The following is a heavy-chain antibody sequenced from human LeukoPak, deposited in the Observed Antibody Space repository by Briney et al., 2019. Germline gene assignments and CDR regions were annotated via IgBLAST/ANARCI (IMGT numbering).Heavy chain of an antibody. CDR3: ARGRYDFWSVYLDY. V-gene: IGHV3-20*04. CDR1: GFTFDDYG. Sequence: AGGSLRLSCAASGFTFDDYGMSWVRQAPGKGLEGVCGINWNGRSTGYADSVKGRFTISRDNAKNSLYLQMNSLRAEDTALYYCARGRYDFWSVYLDYWGQGALVTVSS. CDR2: INWNGRST. J-gene: IGHJ4*02. D-gene: IGHD3-3*01.